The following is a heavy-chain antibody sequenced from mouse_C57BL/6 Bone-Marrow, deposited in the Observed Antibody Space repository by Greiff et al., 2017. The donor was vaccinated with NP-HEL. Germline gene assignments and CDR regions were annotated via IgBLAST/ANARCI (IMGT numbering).Heavy chain of an antibody. CDR1: GFTFSSYT. J-gene: IGHJ1*03. CDR3: ANYGSLWYFDV. D-gene: IGHD1-1*01. CDR2: ISGGGGNT. V-gene: IGHV5-9*01. Sequence: EVMLVESGGGLVKPGGSLKLSCAASGFTFSSYTMSWVRQTPEKRLEWVATISGGGGNTYYPDSVKGRFTISRDNAKNTLYLQMSSLRSEDTALYYCANYGSLWYFDVWGTGTTVTVSS.